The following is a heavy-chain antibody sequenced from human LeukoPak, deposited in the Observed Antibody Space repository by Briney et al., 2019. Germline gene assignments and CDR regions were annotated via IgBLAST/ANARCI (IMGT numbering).Heavy chain of an antibody. V-gene: IGHV1-69*05. CDR1: GGTFGSFA. D-gene: IGHD3-3*01. J-gene: IGHJ6*03. Sequence: SVKVSCKTSGGTFGSFAIRWVRQAPGQGLEWMGRIIPIFGTTEYAQKFQGRVTITTDESRSTAYMEVSSLRSEDTAVYYCARDRKTISQYHYYYMDVWGKGTTVTVSS. CDR2: IIPIFGTT. CDR3: ARDRKTISQYHYYYMDV.